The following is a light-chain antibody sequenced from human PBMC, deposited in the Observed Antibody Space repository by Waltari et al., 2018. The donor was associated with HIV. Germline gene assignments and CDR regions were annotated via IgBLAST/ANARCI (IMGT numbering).Light chain of an antibody. CDR2: EVS. V-gene: IGLV2-14*01. Sequence: QSALTQPASVSGSPGQAIAISCTGASSDAGGYNYVSWYQQHPGKAPKLLIYEVSNRPSGVSNRFSGSKSGNTASLTISGLQAEDEADYYCSSNTTSSTVVFGGGTKLTVL. CDR3: SSNTTSSTVV. CDR1: SSDAGGYNY. J-gene: IGLJ3*02.